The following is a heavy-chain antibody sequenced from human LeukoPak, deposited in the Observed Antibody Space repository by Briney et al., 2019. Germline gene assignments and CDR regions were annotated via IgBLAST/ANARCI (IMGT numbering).Heavy chain of an antibody. V-gene: IGHV1-69*13. CDR2: IIPIFGTA. CDR3: AREEYYDYVWGSYRYTNWFDP. CDR1: GGTFSSYA. D-gene: IGHD3-16*02. Sequence: VASVNVSCKASGGTFSSYAISWVRQAPGQGLEWMGGIIPIFGTANYAQKFQGRVTITADESTSTAYMELSSLRSEDTAVYYCAREEYYDYVWGSYRYTNWFDPWGQGTLVTVSS. J-gene: IGHJ5*02.